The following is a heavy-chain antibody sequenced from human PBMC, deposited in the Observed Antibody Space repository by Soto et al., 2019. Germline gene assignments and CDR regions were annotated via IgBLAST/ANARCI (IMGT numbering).Heavy chain of an antibody. D-gene: IGHD2-8*01. V-gene: IGHV4-39*01. CDR3: VSQRTSVLTQAYFDY. CDR2: VYYRGRS. J-gene: IGHJ4*02. Sequence: SETLSLTCTVSGGSVSNSNYYWGWIRQSPGKGLEWIGSVYYRGRSYSKSSVKSRVTISVDTSKNQFSLNLNSVTASDTAVYYCVSQRTSVLTQAYFDYWGPGALVTVST. CDR1: GGSVSNSNYY.